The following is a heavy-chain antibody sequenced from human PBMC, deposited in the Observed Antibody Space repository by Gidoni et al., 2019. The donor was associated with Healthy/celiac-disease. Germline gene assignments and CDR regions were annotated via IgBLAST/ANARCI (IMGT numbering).Heavy chain of an antibody. D-gene: IGHD2-15*01. Sequence: EVQLLESGGGLVQPGGSLRLSCAASGFTFSSYAMSWVRQAPGKGLEWVSAISGSGGSTYYADSVKGRFTISRDNSKNTLYLQMNSLRAEDTAVYYCAKLGCSGGSCYYDAFDIWGQGTMVTVSS. J-gene: IGHJ3*02. CDR2: ISGSGGST. CDR3: AKLGCSGGSCYYDAFDI. V-gene: IGHV3-23*01. CDR1: GFTFSSYA.